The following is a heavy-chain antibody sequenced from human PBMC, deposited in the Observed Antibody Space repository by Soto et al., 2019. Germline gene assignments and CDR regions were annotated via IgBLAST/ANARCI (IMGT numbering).Heavy chain of an antibody. Sequence: GASVKVSCKASGGTFSSYTISWVRQAPGQGLEWMGRIIPILGIANYAQKFQGRVTITADKSTSTAYMELSSLRSEDTAVYYCAVPARYSGYDFAVTFDIWGQGTMVTVSS. J-gene: IGHJ3*02. CDR2: IIPILGIA. D-gene: IGHD5-12*01. V-gene: IGHV1-69*02. CDR1: GGTFSSYT. CDR3: AVPARYSGYDFAVTFDI.